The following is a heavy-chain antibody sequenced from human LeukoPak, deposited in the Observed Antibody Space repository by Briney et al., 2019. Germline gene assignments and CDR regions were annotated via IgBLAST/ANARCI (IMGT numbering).Heavy chain of an antibody. CDR2: ISSSGSTI. CDR1: GFTFSNYG. J-gene: IGHJ3*02. Sequence: PGGSLRLSCAASGFTFSNYGMHWVRQAPGKGLEWVSYISSSGSTIYYADSVKGRFTISRDNAKNSLYLQMNSLRAEDTAVYYCARVPDPYCSSTSCYDDAFDIWGQGTMVTVSS. CDR3: ARVPDPYCSSTSCYDDAFDI. V-gene: IGHV3-48*04. D-gene: IGHD2-2*01.